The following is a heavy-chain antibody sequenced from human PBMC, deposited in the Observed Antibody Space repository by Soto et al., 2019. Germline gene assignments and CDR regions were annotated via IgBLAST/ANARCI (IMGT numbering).Heavy chain of an antibody. CDR2: IYPSGSA. Sequence: QVQLPESGPGLVKPSETLSLTCTVSVDSISSYYWSWIRQTAGKGLEWIGRIYPSGSANYNPSFTCRVSRSIETSRNQFSLKRSSVTAADTAVYYCARDRGRYCPTSSCPKGSYYGVDVWGQGTTVTVAS. D-gene: IGHD2-8*01. CDR3: ARDRGRYCPTSSCPKGSYYGVDV. J-gene: IGHJ6*02. V-gene: IGHV4-4*07. CDR1: VDSISSYY.